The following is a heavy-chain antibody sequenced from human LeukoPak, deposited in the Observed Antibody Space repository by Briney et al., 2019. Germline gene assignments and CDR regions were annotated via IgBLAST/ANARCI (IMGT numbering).Heavy chain of an antibody. CDR3: ARGSRWLQAFDY. D-gene: IGHD5-24*01. J-gene: IGHJ4*02. CDR2: ISSSSSYI. Sequence: GGSLRLSCAASGFTFSSYSMNWVRQAPGKGLEWVSSISSSSSYIYYADSVKGRFTISRDNAKNSLYLQMNSLRAEDTAVYYCARGSRWLQAFDYWGQGTLVTVSS. V-gene: IGHV3-21*01. CDR1: GFTFSSYS.